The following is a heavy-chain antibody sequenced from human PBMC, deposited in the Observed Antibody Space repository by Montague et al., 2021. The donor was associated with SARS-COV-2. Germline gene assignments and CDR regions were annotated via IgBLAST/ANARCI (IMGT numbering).Heavy chain of an antibody. CDR2: IYYTGST. D-gene: IGHD3-10*01. CDR1: GGSVSSSSYY. CDR3: ARHMTGSGNAFDI. V-gene: IGHV4-39*01. Sequence: SETLSLTCTVSGGSVSSSSYYWGWIRQPPGKGLEWIGSIYYTGSTYYNPSLKSRVTISVDTSKNQFSLKLSSVTAADTAVYYCARHMTGSGNAFDIGGQGTMVTVSS. J-gene: IGHJ3*02.